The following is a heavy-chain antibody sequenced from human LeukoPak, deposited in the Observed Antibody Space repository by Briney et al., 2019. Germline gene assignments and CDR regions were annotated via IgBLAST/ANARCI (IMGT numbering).Heavy chain of an antibody. V-gene: IGHV4-59*01. Sequence: SETLSLTCTVSGGSISSYYWSWIRQPPGKGLEWIGYIYYSGSTNYNPSLKSRVTISVDTSKNQFSLKLSSVTAADTAVYYCAREWWSGSYQNWFDPWGQGTMVTVSS. CDR2: IYYSGST. D-gene: IGHD1-26*01. CDR1: GGSISSYY. CDR3: AREWWSGSYQNWFDP. J-gene: IGHJ5*02.